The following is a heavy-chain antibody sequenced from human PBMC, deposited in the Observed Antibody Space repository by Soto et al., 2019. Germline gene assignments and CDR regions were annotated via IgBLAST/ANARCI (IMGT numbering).Heavy chain of an antibody. CDR3: AREGYSYGWSGDYYYGMDV. D-gene: IGHD5-18*01. CDR2: IYYSGST. V-gene: IGHV4-31*03. Sequence: SETLSLTCTVSGGSISSGGYYWSWIRQHPGKGLEWIGYIYYSGSTYYNPSLKSRVTISVDTSKNQFSLKLSSVTAADTAVYYCAREGYSYGWSGDYYYGMDVWGQGTTVTVSS. CDR1: GGSISSGGYY. J-gene: IGHJ6*02.